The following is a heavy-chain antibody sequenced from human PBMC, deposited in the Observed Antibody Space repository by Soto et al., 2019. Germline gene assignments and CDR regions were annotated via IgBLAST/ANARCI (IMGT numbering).Heavy chain of an antibody. CDR3: AREPYGSGSYYIA. CDR1: GGTFSSYA. Sequence: SVKVSCKASGGTFSSYAISWVRQAPGQGLEWMGGIIPIFGTANYAQKFQGRVTITADKSTSTAYMELSSLRSEDTAVYYCAREPYGSGSYYIAWGQGTLVTVSS. J-gene: IGHJ5*02. CDR2: IIPIFGTA. V-gene: IGHV1-69*06. D-gene: IGHD3-10*01.